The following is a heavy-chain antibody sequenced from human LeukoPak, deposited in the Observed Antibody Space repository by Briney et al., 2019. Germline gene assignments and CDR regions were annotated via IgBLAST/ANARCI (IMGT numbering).Heavy chain of an antibody. CDR3: ARLSSTHALDI. CDR1: GYTFTGYY. J-gene: IGHJ3*02. CDR2: INPNSGGT. Sequence: ASVKVSCKASGYTFTGYYMHWVRQAPGQGLQWMGWINPNSGGTNYAQKFQGRVTITRDTSISTAYMELSRLRSDDTAVYYCARLSSTHALDIWGQGTMVTVSS. D-gene: IGHD2-2*01. V-gene: IGHV1-2*02.